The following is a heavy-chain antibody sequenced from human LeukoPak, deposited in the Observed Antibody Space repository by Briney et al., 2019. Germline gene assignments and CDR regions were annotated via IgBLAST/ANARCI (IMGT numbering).Heavy chain of an antibody. CDR2: ISGDGGST. J-gene: IGHJ4*02. D-gene: IGHD2-8*01. V-gene: IGHV3-43*02. CDR3: AKDLRYCTNGVCLEYFDY. Sequence: GGSLRLSCAASGFTFDDYAAHWVRQAPGNGLEWVSLISGDGGSTYYADSVKGRFTISRDNSINSLYLQMNSLRTEDTALYYCAKDLRYCTNGVCLEYFDYWGQGTLVTVSS. CDR1: GFTFDDYA.